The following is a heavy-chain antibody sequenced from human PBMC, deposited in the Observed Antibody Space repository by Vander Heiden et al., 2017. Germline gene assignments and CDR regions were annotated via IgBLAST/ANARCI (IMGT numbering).Heavy chain of an antibody. CDR1: GFTFSTAW. Sequence: EVQLVESGGGLVNPGGSLRLSCAASGFTFSTAWMSWVRQAPGKGLEWVGRIKSKSDGGTTDYAGPVKGRFTISRDDSTDTLYLQMNSLKTEDTAVYYCTTDRTFSPVDHWGQGTLVTVSS. CDR2: IKSKSDGGTT. V-gene: IGHV3-15*01. CDR3: TTDRTFSPVDH. J-gene: IGHJ5*02.